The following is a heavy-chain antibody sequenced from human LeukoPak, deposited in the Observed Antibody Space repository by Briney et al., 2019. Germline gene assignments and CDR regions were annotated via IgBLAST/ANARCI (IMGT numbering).Heavy chain of an antibody. CDR2: ISAYNGNT. CDR3: VRDQAYTVYNWFDP. V-gene: IGHV1-18*01. CDR1: GYTFTSYG. Sequence: ASVKVSCKASGYTFTSYGISWVRQAPGQGLEWMGWISAYNGNTNYAQKLQGRVTMTTDTSTSTAYMELRSLRSDDTAVYYCVRDQAYTVYNWFDPWGQGTLVTVSS. D-gene: IGHD4-17*01. J-gene: IGHJ5*02.